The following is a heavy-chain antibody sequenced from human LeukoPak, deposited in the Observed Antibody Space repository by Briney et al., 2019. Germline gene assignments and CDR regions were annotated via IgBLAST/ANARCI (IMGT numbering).Heavy chain of an antibody. V-gene: IGHV3-7*01. D-gene: IGHD3-10*01. CDR2: IKQDGSEK. Sequence: GGSLRLSCAASGFTFSSYWMSWVRQAPGKGLEWVANIKQDGSEKYYVDSVKGRFTISRDNAKNSLYLQMNSLRAEDTAVYYCARDASAIRRYGSGSYYSFPYWGQGTLVTVSS. CDR3: ARDASAIRRYGSGSYYSFPY. CDR1: GFTFSSYW. J-gene: IGHJ4*02.